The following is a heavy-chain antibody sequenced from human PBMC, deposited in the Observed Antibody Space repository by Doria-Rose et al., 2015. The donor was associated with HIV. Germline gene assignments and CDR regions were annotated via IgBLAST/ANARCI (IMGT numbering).Heavy chain of an antibody. CDR3: ARIKSSRWYHKYYFDF. D-gene: IGHD6-13*01. CDR1: GVSLSSPGMG. J-gene: IGHJ4*02. V-gene: IGHV2-26*01. Sequence: QITLKESGPVLVKPTETLTLTCTVSGVSLSSPGMGVGWIRQPPGKALEWLANIFSDDERSYNTSLKSRLTISRGTSKSQVVLTMTDMDPVDTATYYCARIKSSRWYHKYYFDFWGQGTLVIASA. CDR2: IFSDDER.